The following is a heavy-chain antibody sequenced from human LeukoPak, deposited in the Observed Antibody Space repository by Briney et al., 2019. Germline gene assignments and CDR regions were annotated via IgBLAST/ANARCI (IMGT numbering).Heavy chain of an antibody. CDR2: IYPGESDT. D-gene: IGHD5-12*01. CDR3: ATQDIVATINAFDI. J-gene: IGHJ3*02. V-gene: IGHV5-51*01. Sequence: GGALQISLRGSGYCFTSYWIGRGRRRAGKGLGGMGMIYPGESDTRYSPSFEGQVTISPDTSISPAYLQWSSLKASDTAMYYCATQDIVATINAFDIWGQGTMVTVSS. CDR1: GYCFTSYW.